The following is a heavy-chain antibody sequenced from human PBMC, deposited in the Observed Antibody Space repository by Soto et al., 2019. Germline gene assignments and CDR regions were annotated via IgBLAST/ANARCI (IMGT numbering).Heavy chain of an antibody. CDR2: ISGSGGST. Sequence: GGALRLSCAASGFTFSSYAMSWVRQAPGKGLEWASAISGSGGSTYYADSVKGRFTISRDNSKNTLYLQMNSLRAEDTAVYYCAKGSYYDFWSGYYITGAFDIWGQGTMVTVSS. D-gene: IGHD3-3*01. CDR1: GFTFSSYA. CDR3: AKGSYYDFWSGYYITGAFDI. J-gene: IGHJ3*02. V-gene: IGHV3-23*01.